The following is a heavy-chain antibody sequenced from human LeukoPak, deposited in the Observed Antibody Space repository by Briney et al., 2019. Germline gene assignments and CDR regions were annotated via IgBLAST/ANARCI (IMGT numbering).Heavy chain of an antibody. D-gene: IGHD3-16*01. CDR1: GGSISSYY. J-gene: IGHJ6*03. CDR3: ARGEYGGGYYYYMDV. V-gene: IGHV4-4*07. CDR2: IYTSGST. Sequence: SETLSLTCTVSGGSISSYYWSWIRHPAGKGLEWIGRIYTSGSTNYNPSLKSRVTISVDKSKDQFTLKLSSVTAADTAVYYCARGEYGGGYYYYMDVCGKGTTVTVSS.